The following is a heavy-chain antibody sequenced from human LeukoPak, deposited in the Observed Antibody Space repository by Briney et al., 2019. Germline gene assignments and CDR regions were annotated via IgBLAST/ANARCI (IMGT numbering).Heavy chain of an antibody. CDR3: ARDVSDIVVVVAATLTYFQH. CDR1: GLTFSSYA. CDR2: ISYDGSNK. D-gene: IGHD2-15*01. Sequence: GRSLRLSCAASGLTFSSYAMHWVRQAPGKGLEWVAVISYDGSNKYYADSVKGRFTISRDNSKNTLYLQMNSLRAEDTAVYYCARDVSDIVVVVAATLTYFQHWGQGTLVTVFS. J-gene: IGHJ1*01. V-gene: IGHV3-30-3*01.